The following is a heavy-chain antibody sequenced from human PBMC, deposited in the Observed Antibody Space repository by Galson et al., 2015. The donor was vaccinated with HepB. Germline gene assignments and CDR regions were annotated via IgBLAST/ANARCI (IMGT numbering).Heavy chain of an antibody. D-gene: IGHD4-17*01. CDR3: ARDHTVTTRKWFDP. Sequence: SVKVSCKASGFTFSSATMQWVRQARGQRLEWMGWISAYNGNTNYAQKLQGRVTMTTDTSTSTAYMELRSLRPDDTAVYYCARDHTVTTRKWFDPWGQGTLVTVSS. V-gene: IGHV1-18*01. CDR1: GFTFSSAT. CDR2: ISAYNGNT. J-gene: IGHJ5*02.